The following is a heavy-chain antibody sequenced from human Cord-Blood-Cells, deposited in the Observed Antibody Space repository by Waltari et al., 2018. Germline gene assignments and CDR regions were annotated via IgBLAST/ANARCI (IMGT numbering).Heavy chain of an antibody. CDR3: ARGVPWYYYYCMDV. D-gene: IGHD6-6*01. J-gene: IGHJ6*02. CDR2: INHSAIT. CDR1: GGSCSGHY. Sequence: QVQLQRRGAGLLKPSEALSLTCAVYGGSCSGHYWGWIRQAPGKGLEWIVEINHSAITNHNPALKGRVTIAVDTSKNPFSLKLSSVTAADTSVYYGARGVPWYYYYCMDVWGQGTTVTVSS. V-gene: IGHV4-34*01.